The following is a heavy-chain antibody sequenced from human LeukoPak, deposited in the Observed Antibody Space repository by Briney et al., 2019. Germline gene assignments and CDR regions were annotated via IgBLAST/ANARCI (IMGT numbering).Heavy chain of an antibody. CDR1: GGSISSYY. CDR2: IYYSGST. CDR3: ARVLINAGFGEFDDAFDI. D-gene: IGHD3-10*01. V-gene: IGHV4-59*01. Sequence: PSETLSLTCTVSGGSISSYYWSWIRQPPGKGLEWIGYIYYSGSTNYNPSLKSRVTISVDTSKNQFSLKLSSVAAADTAVYYCARVLINAGFGEFDDAFDIWGQGTMVTVSS. J-gene: IGHJ3*02.